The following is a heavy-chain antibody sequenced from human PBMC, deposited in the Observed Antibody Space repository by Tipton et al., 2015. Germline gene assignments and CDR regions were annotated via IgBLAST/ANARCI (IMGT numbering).Heavy chain of an antibody. CDR2: IYNGGST. CDR3: ATGRPLYGWPYTGAV. V-gene: IGHV3-53*01. Sequence: SLRLSCAASGFTVTNNYMTWVRQTPGKGLEWVSLIYNGGSTNYADSVKGRFTISRDESKSTLFLQMNSLRAEDTAVYYCATGRPLYGWPYTGAVGGQGPT. CDR1: GFTVTNNY. D-gene: IGHD7-27*01. J-gene: IGHJ6*02.